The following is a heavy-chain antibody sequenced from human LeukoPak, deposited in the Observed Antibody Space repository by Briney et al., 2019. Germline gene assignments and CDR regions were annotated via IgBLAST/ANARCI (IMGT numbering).Heavy chain of an antibody. Sequence: GGSLRLSCAASGFTVSTNYMAWVRQAPGKGLEWVSVIYSDGSAYYADSVKGRFTISRDNSKNTLYLQMNSLRADDTAVYYCARGTIGVAGTLDFWGQGTLVTVSS. CDR3: ARGTIGVAGTLDF. CDR2: IYSDGSA. J-gene: IGHJ4*02. CDR1: GFTVSTNY. V-gene: IGHV3-66*01. D-gene: IGHD6-19*01.